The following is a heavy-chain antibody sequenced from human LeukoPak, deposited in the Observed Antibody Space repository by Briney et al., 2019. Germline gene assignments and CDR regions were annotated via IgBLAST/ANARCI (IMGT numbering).Heavy chain of an antibody. J-gene: IGHJ4*02. V-gene: IGHV3-48*03. CDR2: ISSSGSTI. CDR1: GFTFSSYE. D-gene: IGHD6-6*01. Sequence: GGSLRLSCAASGFTFSSYEMNWVRQAPGKGLEWVSYISSSGSTIYYADSVKGRFTISRDNAKNSLYLQMNSLKTEDTAVYYCTKGTRFLGLVPDCWGQGTLVTVSS. CDR3: TKGTRFLGLVPDC.